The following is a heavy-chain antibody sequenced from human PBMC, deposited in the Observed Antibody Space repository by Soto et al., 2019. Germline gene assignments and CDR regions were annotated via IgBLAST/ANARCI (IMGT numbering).Heavy chain of an antibody. D-gene: IGHD2-21*01. Sequence: QLQLQESGPGLVKPSETLSLTCSVSGGSVSYNSYYWGWIRQPPGKGLEWVGGIFYTGTTYYNPSLKARVSISVDTSKNSFSLNLTSVTAADTAVYFCARLVVVAPVANVWGQGALVTVSS. J-gene: IGHJ4*02. CDR3: ARLVVVAPVANV. V-gene: IGHV4-39*01. CDR2: IFYTGTT. CDR1: GGSVSYNSYY.